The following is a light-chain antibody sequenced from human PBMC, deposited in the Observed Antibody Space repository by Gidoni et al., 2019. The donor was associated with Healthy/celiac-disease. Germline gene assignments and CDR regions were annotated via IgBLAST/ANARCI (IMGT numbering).Light chain of an antibody. CDR2: DAS. J-gene: IGKJ3*01. Sequence: DIQMTQPPSSLSASVGDSVTITCQASQDISNYLNWYQQKPGKAPKLLIYDASNLETGVPSRFSGSGSGTDFTFTISSLQPEDIATYYCQQYNNLLFTFGPXTKVDIK. V-gene: IGKV1-33*01. CDR1: QDISNY. CDR3: QQYNNLLFT.